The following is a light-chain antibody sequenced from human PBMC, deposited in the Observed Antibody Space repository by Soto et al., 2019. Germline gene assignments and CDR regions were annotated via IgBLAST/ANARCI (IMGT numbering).Light chain of an antibody. J-gene: IGKJ3*01. V-gene: IGKV1-9*01. CDR3: QQLNS. CDR2: AAS. Sequence: DIQLTQSPSFLSASVGDRVTITCRASQGISNYVAWYQQKPGKAPKLLIYAASTLQSGVPSRFSGSGSGTEFTLTISSLQHEDFATYYCQQLNSFGPGTKVDIK. CDR1: QGISNY.